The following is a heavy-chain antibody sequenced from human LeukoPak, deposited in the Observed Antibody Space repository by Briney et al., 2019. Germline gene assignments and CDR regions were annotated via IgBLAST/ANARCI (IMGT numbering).Heavy chain of an antibody. CDR2: IYYSGST. Sequence: SETLSLTCTVSGGSISSSSYYWGWIRQPPGKGLEWIGSIYYSGSTNYNPSLKSRVTISVDTSKNQFSLKLSSVTAADTAVYYCARDARFLEWDTTGFDYWGQGTLVTVSS. CDR1: GGSISSSSYY. V-gene: IGHV4-39*07. D-gene: IGHD3-3*01. J-gene: IGHJ4*02. CDR3: ARDARFLEWDTTGFDY.